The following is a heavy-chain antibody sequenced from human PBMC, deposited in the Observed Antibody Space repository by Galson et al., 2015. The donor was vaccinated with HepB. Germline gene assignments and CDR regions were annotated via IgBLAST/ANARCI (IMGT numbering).Heavy chain of an antibody. V-gene: IGHV5-51*01. CDR1: GYGFTSYW. CDR2: IHPGDSDT. D-gene: IGHD1-26*01. CDR3: ARFMGVTTWGAFDI. Sequence: QSGAEVKKPGESLKISCKGSGYGFTSYWIGWVRQMPGKGLGWMGSIHPGDSDTRYIPSFQGQVAISADRSISTAYLLWSSLKASDTAMYYWARFMGVTTWGAFDIWGQGTMVTVSS. J-gene: IGHJ3*02.